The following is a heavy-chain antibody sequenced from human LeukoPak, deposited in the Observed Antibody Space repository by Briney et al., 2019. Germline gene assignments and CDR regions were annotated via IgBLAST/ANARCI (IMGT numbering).Heavy chain of an antibody. J-gene: IGHJ5*02. CDR3: ARELSSGWYWFDP. D-gene: IGHD6-19*01. Sequence: PGGSLRLSCGASGFTFTSSAMSWVRQAPGKGLEWVSAINLSGLRTYYADSVKGRFTISRDNSKNTLYLQMNSLRAEDTAVYYCARELSSGWYWFDPWGQGTLVTVSS. V-gene: IGHV3-23*01. CDR2: INLSGLRT. CDR1: GFTFTSSA.